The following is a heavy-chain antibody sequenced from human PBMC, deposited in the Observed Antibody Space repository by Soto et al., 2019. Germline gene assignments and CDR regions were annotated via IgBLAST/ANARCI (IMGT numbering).Heavy chain of an antibody. CDR3: ATDKYGAGRVGVHF. CDR2: IVPTLRIT. Sequence: QVQLVQSGAEVKKPGASLRVSCETSGGTSTIYTITWVRQAPGQGLQWMGRIVPTLRITNYAQEFQGRLTITADSSTSTAHIELTSLTSEETAVYYCATDKYGAGRVGVHFWGQGTLVTVSS. CDR1: GGTSTIYT. D-gene: IGHD3-3*02. V-gene: IGHV1-69*08. J-gene: IGHJ4*02.